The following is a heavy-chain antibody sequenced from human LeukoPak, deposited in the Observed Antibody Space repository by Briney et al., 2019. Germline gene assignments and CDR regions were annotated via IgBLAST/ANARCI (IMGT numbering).Heavy chain of an antibody. CDR2: INPNSGGT. CDR3: ARGVQRAPLYY. V-gene: IGHV1-2*02. D-gene: IGHD1-1*01. Sequence: ASVRVSCKASGYTFTGYYMHWVRQAPGQGLEWMGWINPNSGGTNYAQTFQGRVTITRDTSISTAYMELSRLRSDDAAVYSCARGVQRAPLYYWGQGALVTVSS. J-gene: IGHJ4*02. CDR1: GYTFTGYY.